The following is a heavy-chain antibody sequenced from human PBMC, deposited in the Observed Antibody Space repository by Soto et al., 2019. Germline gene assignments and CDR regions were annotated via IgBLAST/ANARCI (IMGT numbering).Heavy chain of an antibody. J-gene: IGHJ5*02. CDR2: ISAHNGDA. CDR3: ARVQAPYDYVWGSYLLGWFDP. CDR1: GHAFTKYG. V-gene: IGHV1-18*04. Sequence: ASVKVSCKGAGHAFTKYGIGWVRQAPGQGLEWMGWISAHNGDAKYAQKFQGRLNLTTETSTTTAYMELRRLRSDDTGVYYCARVQAPYDYVWGSYLLGWFDPWGRGTLVTVYS. D-gene: IGHD3-16*02.